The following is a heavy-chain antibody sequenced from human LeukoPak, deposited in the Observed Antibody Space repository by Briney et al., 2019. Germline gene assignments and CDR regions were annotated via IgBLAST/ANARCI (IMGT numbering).Heavy chain of an antibody. CDR2: ISDGSSI. CDR3: VRGGGASGSFC. V-gene: IGHV3-74*01. D-gene: IGHD3-10*01. Sequence: GGSLRLSCAASGFTFSSHWMHWVRQAPGKGLVWVSRISDGSSISYADSVKGRFTISRDNAKNTLDLQMNSLRVEDTAVYYCVRGGGASGSFCWGQGTLVTVSS. J-gene: IGHJ4*02. CDR1: GFTFSSHW.